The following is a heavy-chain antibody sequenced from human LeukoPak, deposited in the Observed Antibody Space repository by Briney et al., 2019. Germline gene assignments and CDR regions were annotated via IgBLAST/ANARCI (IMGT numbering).Heavy chain of an antibody. CDR1: GGTFSSYA. D-gene: IGHD3-3*01. CDR3: ARDGIFGVAHYYMDV. Sequence: ASVKVSCKASGGTFSSYAISWVRQAPGQGLEWMGRIIPIFGTANYAQKFQGRVTITTDESTSTAYMELSSLRSEDTAVYYCARDGIFGVAHYYMDVWGKGTTVTVSS. CDR2: IIPIFGTA. J-gene: IGHJ6*03. V-gene: IGHV1-69*05.